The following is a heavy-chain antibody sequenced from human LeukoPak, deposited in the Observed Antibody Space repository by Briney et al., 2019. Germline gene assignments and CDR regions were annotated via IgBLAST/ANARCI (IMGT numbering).Heavy chain of an antibody. CDR3: AKDAARGLLSNWFDP. CDR2: IKQDGSEK. J-gene: IGHJ5*02. V-gene: IGHV3-7*03. D-gene: IGHD2-21*02. Sequence: GGSLRLSCAASGFTFSSYWMSWVRQAPGKGLEWVANIKQDGSEKYYVDSVKGRFTISRDNAKNSLYLQMNSLRAEDTALYYCAKDAARGLLSNWFDPWGQGTLVTVSS. CDR1: GFTFSSYW.